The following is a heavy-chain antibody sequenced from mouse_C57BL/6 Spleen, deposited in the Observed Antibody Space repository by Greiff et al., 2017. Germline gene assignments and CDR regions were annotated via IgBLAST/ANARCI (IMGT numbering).Heavy chain of an antibody. CDR3: ARPGLYYYGSSHWYFDV. D-gene: IGHD1-1*01. J-gene: IGHJ1*03. CDR1: GYTFTSYW. CDR2: IDPSDSYT. V-gene: IGHV1-50*01. Sequence: QVQLQQPGAELVKPGASVKLSCKASGYTFTSYWMQWVKQRPGQGLEWIGEIDPSDSYTNYNQKFKGKATLTEDTSSSTAYMQLSSLTSEDSAVYYCARPGLYYYGSSHWYFDVWGTGTTVTVSS.